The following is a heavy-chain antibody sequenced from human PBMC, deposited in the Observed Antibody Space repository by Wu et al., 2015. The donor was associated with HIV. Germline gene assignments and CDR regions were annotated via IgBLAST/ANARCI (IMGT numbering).Heavy chain of an antibody. CDR1: GYTFTSFY. Sequence: QVQLVQSGAEVKKPGASVKVSCKASGYTFTSFYIHWVRQAPGQGLEWMGIINPSGGSTTYAQKFQGRVAMTRDTSTNTVNMQLGTLTSEDTAVYYCNRGMQQWVNDAFDIWGQGTMVTVSS. CDR2: INPSGGST. D-gene: IGHD6-13*01. V-gene: IGHV1-46*03. CDR3: NRGMQQWVNDAFDI. J-gene: IGHJ3*02.